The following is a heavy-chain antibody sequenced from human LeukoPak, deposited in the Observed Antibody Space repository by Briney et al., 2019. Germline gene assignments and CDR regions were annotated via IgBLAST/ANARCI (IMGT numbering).Heavy chain of an antibody. CDR3: ARVMDYYDSSGYYYY. CDR2: ISAYNGNT. D-gene: IGHD3-22*01. CDR1: GYTFTGYY. J-gene: IGHJ4*02. V-gene: IGHV1-18*04. Sequence: ASVKVSCKTSGYTFTGYYMNWVRQAPGQGLEWMGWISAYNGNTNYAQKLQGRVTMTTDTSTSTAYMELRSLRSDDTAVYYCARVMDYYDSSGYYYYWGQGTLVTVSS.